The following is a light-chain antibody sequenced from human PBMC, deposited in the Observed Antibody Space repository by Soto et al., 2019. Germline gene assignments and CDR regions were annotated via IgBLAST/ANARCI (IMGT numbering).Light chain of an antibody. Sequence: EIVLTQSPATLSLSPGERAALSCRASQSVSSLLAWYQQKPGQAPRLLIYDASSRATGIPTRLSGSGSGTDFTLTISSLAPEDFAVSYCQQRSNWPLTFGGGTKVEIK. CDR1: QSVSSL. CDR2: DAS. J-gene: IGKJ4*01. V-gene: IGKV3-11*01. CDR3: QQRSNWPLT.